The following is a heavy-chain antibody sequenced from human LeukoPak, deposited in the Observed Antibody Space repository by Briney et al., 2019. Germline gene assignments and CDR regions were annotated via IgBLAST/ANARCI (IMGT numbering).Heavy chain of an antibody. D-gene: IGHD1-26*01. CDR2: ISYDGSNK. J-gene: IGHJ4*02. V-gene: IGHV3-30*18. CDR3: AKLGRGSYYSDYFDY. Sequence: GGSLRLSCAASGFTFSGYGMHWVRQAPGKGLEWVAVISYDGSNKYYADSVKGRFTISRDNSKNTLYLQMNSLRAEDTAVYYCAKLGRGSYYSDYFDYWGQGTLVTVSS. CDR1: GFTFSGYG.